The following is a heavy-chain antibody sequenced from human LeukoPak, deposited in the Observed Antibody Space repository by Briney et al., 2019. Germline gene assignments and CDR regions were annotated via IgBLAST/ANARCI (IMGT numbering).Heavy chain of an antibody. D-gene: IGHD3-10*01. CDR1: GGSISSSSYY. J-gene: IGHJ4*02. CDR3: ARHYYGSGSYYGPLYFDY. V-gene: IGHV4-39*01. Sequence: SETLSLTCTVSGGSISSSSYYWGWIRQPPGKGLEWIGSIYYSGSTYYNPSLKSRVTISVDTSKNQFSLKLSSVTAADTAVYYCARHYYGSGSYYGPLYFDYWGQGTLVTVSS. CDR2: IYYSGST.